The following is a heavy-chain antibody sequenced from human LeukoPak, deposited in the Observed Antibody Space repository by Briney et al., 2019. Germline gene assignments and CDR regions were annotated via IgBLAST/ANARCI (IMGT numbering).Heavy chain of an antibody. CDR1: GGSISTSSYS. J-gene: IGHJ4*02. D-gene: IGHD6-13*01. V-gene: IGHV4-39*01. Sequence: PSETLSLTCTVSGGSISTSSYSWGWIRQPPGKGLEWIGNIYYSGSTYYNPSLKSRVTISVDTSKNQFSLKLSSVTAADTAVYYCARLFSSWSSLFDSWGQGTLVTVSS. CDR3: ARLFSSWSSLFDS. CDR2: IYYSGST.